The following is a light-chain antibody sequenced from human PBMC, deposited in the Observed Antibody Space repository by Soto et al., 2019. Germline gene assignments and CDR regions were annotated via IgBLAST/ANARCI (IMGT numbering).Light chain of an antibody. CDR1: QSISSY. Sequence: DIQMTQSPSSLSASVGDRVTITCRASQSISSYLNWYQQKPGKAPKLLIYAASSLQSGVPSRFSGSGSGTDFTLTISCLQPEDFATYYCPQSYSTPRTFGQGTKVEIK. CDR2: AAS. V-gene: IGKV1-39*01. J-gene: IGKJ1*01. CDR3: PQSYSTPRT.